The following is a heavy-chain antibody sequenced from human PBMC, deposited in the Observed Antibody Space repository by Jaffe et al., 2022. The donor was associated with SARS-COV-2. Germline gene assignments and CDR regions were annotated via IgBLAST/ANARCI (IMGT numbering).Heavy chain of an antibody. D-gene: IGHD1-26*01. CDR3: AKGATIGSYYYYGMDV. CDR2: ISWNSGSI. V-gene: IGHV3-9*01. Sequence: EVQLVESGGGLVQPGRSLRLSCAASGFTFDDYAMHWVRQAPGKGLEWVSGISWNSGSIGYADSVKGRFTISRDNAKNSLYLQMNSLRAEDTALYYCAKGATIGSYYYYGMDVWGQGTTVTVSS. J-gene: IGHJ6*02. CDR1: GFTFDDYA.